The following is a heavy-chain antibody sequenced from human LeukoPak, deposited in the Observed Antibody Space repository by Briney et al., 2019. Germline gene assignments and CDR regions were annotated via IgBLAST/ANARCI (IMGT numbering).Heavy chain of an antibody. CDR1: GFTFSSYA. V-gene: IGHV3-23*01. CDR2: ISGSGGST. D-gene: IGHD3-22*01. Sequence: GGSLRLSCAASGFTFSSYAMSWVRQAPGKGLEWVSAISGSGGSTYYADSVKGRFTISRDDAKNSLYLQMNSLRAEDTAVYYCARRKNYDSSGYYYGGFDYWGQGTLVTVSS. CDR3: ARRKNYDSSGYYYGGFDY. J-gene: IGHJ4*02.